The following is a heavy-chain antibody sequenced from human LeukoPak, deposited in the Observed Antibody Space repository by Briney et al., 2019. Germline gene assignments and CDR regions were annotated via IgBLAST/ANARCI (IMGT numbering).Heavy chain of an antibody. Sequence: PSETLSLTCTVSGGSTSSYYWSWIRQPPGKGLEWIGYIYYSGSTNYNPSLKSRVTISVDTSNNQSSLKLSSVTAADTAMYYCARLLIYCSSTSCHFDYWGQGTLVTVSS. CDR3: ARLLIYCSSTSCHFDY. CDR2: IYYSGST. D-gene: IGHD2-2*01. V-gene: IGHV4-59*08. CDR1: GGSTSSYY. J-gene: IGHJ4*02.